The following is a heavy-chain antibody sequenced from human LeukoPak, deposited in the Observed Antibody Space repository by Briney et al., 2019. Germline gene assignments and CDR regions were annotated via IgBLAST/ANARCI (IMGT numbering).Heavy chain of an antibody. CDR2: IKEDASEK. J-gene: IGHJ4*02. V-gene: IGHV3-7*03. D-gene: IGHD6-6*01. CDR1: GFTFGSYW. CDR3: AREEIAARRKPRTY. Sequence: GGSLRLSCAASGFTFGSYWMSWVRQAPGKGLEWVANIKEDASEKYYVDSVKGRFTISRDNAKNSLFLQMNSLRAEDTAVYYCAREEIAARRKPRTYWGQGTLVTVSS.